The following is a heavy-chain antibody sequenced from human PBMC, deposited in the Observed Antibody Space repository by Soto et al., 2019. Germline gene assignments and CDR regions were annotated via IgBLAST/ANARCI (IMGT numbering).Heavy chain of an antibody. J-gene: IGHJ6*02. CDR1: GYTFTSYA. CDR3: ASSYSNYALIDYYYYGMDV. V-gene: IGHV1-3*01. CDR2: INAGNGNT. D-gene: IGHD4-4*01. Sequence: QVQLVQSGAEVKKPGASVKVSSKASGYTFTSYAMHWVRQAPGERLEWMGWINAGNGNTKYSQKFQGRVTITRDTSASTAYMELSSLRSEDTAVYYCASSYSNYALIDYYYYGMDVWGQGTTVTVSS.